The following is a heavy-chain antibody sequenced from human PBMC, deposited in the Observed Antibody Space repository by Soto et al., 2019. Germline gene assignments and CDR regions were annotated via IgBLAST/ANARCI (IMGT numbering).Heavy chain of an antibody. CDR1: GFTFSNYA. V-gene: IGHV3-30-3*01. D-gene: IGHD5-18*01. CDR2: LSYDGNNK. CDR3: ARGPIGDAAMVTNYFDY. Sequence: QVQLVESGGGVVQPGRSLRLSCAASGFTFSNYAIHWVRQAPGKGLEWVAVLSYDGNNKNYADSVKGRFTISRDNSKNTLFLQMNSLRAEDPAVYYCARGPIGDAAMVTNYFDYWGQGTLVTVSS. J-gene: IGHJ4*02.